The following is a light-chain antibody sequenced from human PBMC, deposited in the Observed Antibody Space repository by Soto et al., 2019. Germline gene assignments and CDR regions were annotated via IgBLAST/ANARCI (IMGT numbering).Light chain of an antibody. CDR1: SSNIGSNA. Sequence: QSVLTQPPSVSGTPAQRVTMSCSGSSSNIGSNAVNWYQQLPGTAPKLLIYGNNQWPSGVPARFSGSKSGTSASLAISGLQSEDEADYYCATWDDSLNGYVFGTGTKLTVL. CDR2: GNN. V-gene: IGLV1-44*01. CDR3: ATWDDSLNGYV. J-gene: IGLJ1*01.